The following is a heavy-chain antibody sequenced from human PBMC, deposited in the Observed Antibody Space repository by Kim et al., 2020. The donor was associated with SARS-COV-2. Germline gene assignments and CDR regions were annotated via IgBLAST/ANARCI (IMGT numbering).Heavy chain of an antibody. CDR2: INWNGGST. J-gene: IGHJ6*02. Sequence: GGSLRLSCAASGFRFDDYGMTWVRQAPGKGLEWVSGINWNGGSTGYGDFVKGRFTISRNNAKNSLYLQMDSLSAEDTALYYCARAADCSGSNCFHYYYYGMDVCGQGTTVTVSS. CDR1: GFRFDDYG. V-gene: IGHV3-20*04. CDR3: ARAADCSGSNCFHYYYYGMDV. D-gene: IGHD2-15*01.